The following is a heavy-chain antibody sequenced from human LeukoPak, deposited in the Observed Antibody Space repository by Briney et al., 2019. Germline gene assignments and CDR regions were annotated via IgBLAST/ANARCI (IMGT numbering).Heavy chain of an antibody. V-gene: IGHV4-38-2*02. CDR2: IYHSGST. CDR3: ARGPYSYDSSGAFDI. CDR1: GYSISSDYY. D-gene: IGHD3-22*01. Sequence: PSETLSLTCTVSGYSISSDYYWGWIRQPPGKGLEWIGSIYHSGSTYYKPSLKSRVTISVDTSKNQFSLRLRSVTAADTAVYFCARGPYSYDSSGAFDIWGQGTMVTVSS. J-gene: IGHJ3*02.